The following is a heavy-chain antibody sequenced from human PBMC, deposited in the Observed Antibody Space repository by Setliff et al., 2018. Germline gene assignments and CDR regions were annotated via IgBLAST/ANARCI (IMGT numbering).Heavy chain of an antibody. V-gene: IGHV2-26*01. CDR2: IFSNDEK. J-gene: IGHJ6*03. CDR1: GFSLSNGRMG. Sequence: ESGPTLVNPTETLTLTCIVSGFSLSNGRMGVSWIRQPPGKALEWLAPIFSNDEKSYNTSLKTRLTISKATSKSQVVLTLTNVDPVDTATYYCARIPADSVILPAVSPYYYYYMDVWGKGTTVTVSS. D-gene: IGHD2-2*01. CDR3: ARIPADSVILPAVSPYYYYYMDV.